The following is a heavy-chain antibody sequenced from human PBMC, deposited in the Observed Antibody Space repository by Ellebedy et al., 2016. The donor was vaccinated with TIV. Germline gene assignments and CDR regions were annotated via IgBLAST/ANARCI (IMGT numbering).Heavy chain of an antibody. CDR3: ARFSRRQQMKQGMDV. V-gene: IGHV1-8*02. Sequence: ASVKVSCXASGGTFRNDPISWVRQAPGQGLEWMGWMNPNSGNTGYAPKFQGRVTMTRNTSITTAYMELSSLRSEDTAVYYCARFSRRQQMKQGMDVWGQGTTVTVSS. D-gene: IGHD6-13*01. J-gene: IGHJ6*02. CDR2: MNPNSGNT. CDR1: GGTFRNDP.